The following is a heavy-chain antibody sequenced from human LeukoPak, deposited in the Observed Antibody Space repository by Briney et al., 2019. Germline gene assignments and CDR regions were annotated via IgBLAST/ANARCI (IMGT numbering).Heavy chain of an antibody. CDR2: ISYDGSNK. V-gene: IGHV3-30-3*01. J-gene: IGHJ6*03. D-gene: IGHD3-10*01. Sequence: PGRSLRLSCAASGFTFSSYAMHWVRQAPGKGLEWVAVISYDGSNKYYADSVKGRFTISRDNSKNTLYLQMNSLRAEDTAVYYCAKVGLRVPRDYYYYMDVWGKGTTVTVSS. CDR3: AKVGLRVPRDYYYYMDV. CDR1: GFTFSSYA.